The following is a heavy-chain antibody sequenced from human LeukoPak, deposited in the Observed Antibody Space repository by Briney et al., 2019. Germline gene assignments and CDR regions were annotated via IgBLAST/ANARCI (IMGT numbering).Heavy chain of an antibody. CDR1: GGSISSYY. CDR3: ARGRKYGDYIH. D-gene: IGHD4-17*01. Sequence: SETLSLTCTVSGGSISSYYWSWIRQPPGKGLEWIGYIYYGGSTNCNPSLKSRVTISVDTSKNQFSLKLSSVTAADTAVYYCARGRKYGDYIHWGQGTLVTVSS. J-gene: IGHJ4*02. CDR2: IYYGGST. V-gene: IGHV4-59*01.